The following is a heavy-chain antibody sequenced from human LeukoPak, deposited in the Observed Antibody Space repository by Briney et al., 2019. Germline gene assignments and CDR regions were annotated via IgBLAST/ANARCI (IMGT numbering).Heavy chain of an antibody. Sequence: GGSLRLSCAASGFTSSSYAMHWVRQAPGKGLEWVAVISYDGSNKYYADSVKGRFTISRDNSKNTLYLQMNSLRAEDTAVYYCFSPGGGDCSGGSCYRRWVDYWGQGTLVTVSS. D-gene: IGHD2-15*01. V-gene: IGHV3-30*01. CDR2: ISYDGSNK. CDR1: GFTSSSYA. J-gene: IGHJ4*02. CDR3: FSPGGGDCSGGSCYRRWVDY.